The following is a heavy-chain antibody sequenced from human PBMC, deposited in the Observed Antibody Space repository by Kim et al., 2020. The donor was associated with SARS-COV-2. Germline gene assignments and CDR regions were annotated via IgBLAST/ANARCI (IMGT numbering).Heavy chain of an antibody. D-gene: IGHD3-22*01. Sequence: AQKFQGRVPRTKDTSTSTVYMELSSLRSEDTAVYYCARSSKDSSGYYFDYWGQGTLVTVSS. J-gene: IGHJ4*02. CDR3: ARSSKDSSGYYFDY. V-gene: IGHV1-46*01.